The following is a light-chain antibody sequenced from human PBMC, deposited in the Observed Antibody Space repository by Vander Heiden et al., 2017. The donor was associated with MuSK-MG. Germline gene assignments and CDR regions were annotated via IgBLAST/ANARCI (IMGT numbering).Light chain of an antibody. Sequence: QSALTQPPSASGSPGQSVTISWYQHHPGKAPKRSSEEVTKRPSGVPGRFSGSKSGNTASLTVSGLQADDEAEYYCSSYAGRRNFGVFGGGTKLTVL. V-gene: IGLV2-8*01. CDR2: EVT. CDR3: SSYAGRRNFGV. J-gene: IGLJ3*02.